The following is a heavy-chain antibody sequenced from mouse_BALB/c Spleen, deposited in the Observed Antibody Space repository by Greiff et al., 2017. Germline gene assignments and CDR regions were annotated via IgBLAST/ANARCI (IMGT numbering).Heavy chain of an antibody. CDR3: ARRGSARATFDY. CDR1: GYTFTSYW. CDR2: IYPGDGDT. V-gene: IGHV1-87*01. D-gene: IGHD3-1*01. J-gene: IGHJ2*01. Sequence: VQLQQSGAELARPGASVKLSCKASGYTFTSYWMQWVKQRPGQGLEWIGAIYPGDGDTRYTQKFKGKATLTADKSSSTAYMQLSSLASEDSAVYYCARRGSARATFDYWGQGTTLTVSS.